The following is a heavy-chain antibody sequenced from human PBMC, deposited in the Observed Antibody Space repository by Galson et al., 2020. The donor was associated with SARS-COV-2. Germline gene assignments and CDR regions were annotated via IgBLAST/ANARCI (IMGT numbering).Heavy chain of an antibody. V-gene: IGHV1-2*04. CDR2: INPNSGGT. CDR1: GYTFTGYY. J-gene: IGHJ6*02. Sequence: ASVKVSCKASGYTFTGYYMHWVRQAPGQGLEWMGWINPNSGGTNYAQKFQGWVTMTRDTSISTAYMELSRLRSDDTAVYYCARVSYSSGWYVGFGSGMDVWGQGTTVTVSS. CDR3: ARVSYSSGWYVGFGSGMDV. D-gene: IGHD6-19*01.